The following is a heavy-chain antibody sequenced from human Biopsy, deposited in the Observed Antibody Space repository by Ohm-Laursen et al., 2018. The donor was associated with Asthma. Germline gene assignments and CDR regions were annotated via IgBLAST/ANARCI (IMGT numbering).Heavy chain of an antibody. D-gene: IGHD6-19*01. CDR1: GGTFSNFA. Sequence: GSSVKVSCKVPGGTFSNFAISWVRQAPRQGLEWLGGIMTVFGTTNYAQKFQGRVTITADESTSTAYMEVTSLRSEDTAIYYCARCQVGYSSGWSLLLKKIYYSGMDVWGQGTAVTVSS. CDR2: IMTVFGTT. CDR3: ARCQVGYSSGWSLLLKKIYYSGMDV. J-gene: IGHJ6*02. V-gene: IGHV1-69*01.